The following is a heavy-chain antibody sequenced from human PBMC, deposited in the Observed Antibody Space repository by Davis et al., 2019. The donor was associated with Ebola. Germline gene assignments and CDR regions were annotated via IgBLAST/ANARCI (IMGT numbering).Heavy chain of an antibody. CDR3: AKLQWLANYFDY. Sequence: GGSLRLSCAASGFTFSSYWMSWVRQAPGKGLEWVANIKQDGSEKYYVDSVKGRFTISRDNSKNTLYLQMNSLRAEDTAVYYCAKLQWLANYFDYWGQGTLVTVSS. V-gene: IGHV3-7*03. J-gene: IGHJ4*02. CDR2: IKQDGSEK. CDR1: GFTFSSYW. D-gene: IGHD6-19*01.